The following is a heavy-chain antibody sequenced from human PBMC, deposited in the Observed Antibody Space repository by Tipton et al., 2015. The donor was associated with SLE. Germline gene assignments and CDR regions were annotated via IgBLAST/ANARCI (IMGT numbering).Heavy chain of an antibody. CDR3: ARVPYTYGHYDY. CDR2: IYYSGST. Sequence: TLSLTCTVSGGSISSYYWGWIRQPPGKGLEWIGYIYYSGSTNYNPSLKSRVTMSVDSSKNQFSLKLRSVTAADTAVYYCARVPYTYGHYDYWGQGTLVTVSS. CDR1: GGSISSYY. D-gene: IGHD5-18*01. V-gene: IGHV4-59*01. J-gene: IGHJ4*02.